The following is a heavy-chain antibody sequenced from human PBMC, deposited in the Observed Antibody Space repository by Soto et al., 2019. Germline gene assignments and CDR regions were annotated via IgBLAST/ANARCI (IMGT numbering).Heavy chain of an antibody. Sequence: GGSLRLSSAACGFTFSSYAMHWVRQAPGKGLEWVAVISYDGSNKYYADSVKGRFTISRDNSKNTLYLQMNSLRAEDTAVYYCARDRRSSTTLDYWGQGTLVNVSS. J-gene: IGHJ4*02. V-gene: IGHV3-30-3*01. CDR3: ARDRRSSTTLDY. CDR1: GFTFSSYA. D-gene: IGHD2-2*01. CDR2: ISYDGSNK.